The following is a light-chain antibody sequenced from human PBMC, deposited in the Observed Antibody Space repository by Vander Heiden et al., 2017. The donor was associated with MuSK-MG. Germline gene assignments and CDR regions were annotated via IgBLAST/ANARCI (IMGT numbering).Light chain of an antibody. J-gene: IGLJ3*02. Sequence: QAVLTQPSSLSASPGASASLTCTLRSGLNVGTYNISWYPQQPGSPPRLLLRYNSDSDKQRGSGVPSRFSGSKDASASAGILLISGLQAEDEDYYYWMIGHSSAWVFGGGTKLTVL. V-gene: IGLV5-45*03. CDR2: YNSDSDK. CDR3: MIGHSSAWV. CDR1: SGLNVGTYN.